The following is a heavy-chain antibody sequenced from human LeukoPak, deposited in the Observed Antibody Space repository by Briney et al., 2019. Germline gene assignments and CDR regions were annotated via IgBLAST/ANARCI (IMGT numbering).Heavy chain of an antibody. CDR2: IWYDGSNK. Sequence: GGSLRLSCAASGFTFSSYGMHWVRQAQGKGLEWVAVIWYDGSNKYYADFVKGRFTISRDNSKNTLYLQMNSLRAEDTAVYYCARGAQKGYWGQGTLVTVSS. CDR1: GFTFSSYG. J-gene: IGHJ4*02. V-gene: IGHV3-33*01. CDR3: ARGAQKGY.